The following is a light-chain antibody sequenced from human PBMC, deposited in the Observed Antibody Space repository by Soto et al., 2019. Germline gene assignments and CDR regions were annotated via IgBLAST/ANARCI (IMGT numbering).Light chain of an antibody. J-gene: IGKJ1*01. V-gene: IGKV3-20*01. CDR1: QSVSSNK. CDR2: AAS. CDR3: QDYGTSWT. Sequence: ETVLTQSPGTVSLSPGDRATLPCRASQSVSSNKLAWYQQKPGQAPRLLIYAASCRATGIPDRVSGSGSGTDFTLTINRLEPEDFAVDYCQDYGTSWTFGQGTKLESK.